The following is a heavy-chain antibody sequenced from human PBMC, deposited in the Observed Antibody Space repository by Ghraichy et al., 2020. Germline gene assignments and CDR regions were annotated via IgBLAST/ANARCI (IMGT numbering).Heavy chain of an antibody. CDR1: GYTFTGYY. V-gene: IGHV1-2*04. J-gene: IGHJ5*02. D-gene: IGHD4-17*01. CDR3: ARDYRNWFDP. Sequence: ASVKVSCKACGYTFTGYYMYWVRQAPGQGLEWMGWINPNSGGTNYAQKFQGWVTMTRDTSISTAYMELSRLRSDDTAVYYCARDYRNWFDPWGQGTLVTVSS. CDR2: INPNSGGT.